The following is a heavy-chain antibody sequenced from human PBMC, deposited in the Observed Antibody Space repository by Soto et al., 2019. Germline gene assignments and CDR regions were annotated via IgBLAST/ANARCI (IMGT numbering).Heavy chain of an antibody. CDR2: INPSGGST. Sequence: ASVKVSCKASEYTFTSYYMHWVRQAPGQGLEWMGIINPSGGSTSYAQKFQGRVTMTRDTSTSTVYMELSSLRSEDTAVYYCARGVSSGIAVAGTSWFDPWGQGTLVTVSS. CDR3: ARGVSSGIAVAGTSWFDP. D-gene: IGHD6-19*01. V-gene: IGHV1-46*01. CDR1: EYTFTSYY. J-gene: IGHJ5*02.